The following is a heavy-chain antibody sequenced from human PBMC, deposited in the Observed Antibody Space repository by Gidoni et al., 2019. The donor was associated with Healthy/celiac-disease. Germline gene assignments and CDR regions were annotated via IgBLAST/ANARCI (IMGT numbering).Heavy chain of an antibody. V-gene: IGHV3-30*02. J-gene: IGHJ4*02. CDR2: IRYDGRNK. D-gene: IGHD2-2*02. CDR3: AKGIPLQFDY. Sequence: QGQLLASGGGLVQPGGSLRFSCAVSGFTFSSYGMPWVRQAPGKGLEWVAFIRYDGRNKSDADSVKGRFAISRENSKNTKYLQMNSLRAEDTAVYYCAKGIPLQFDYWGQGTLVTVAS. CDR1: GFTFSSYG.